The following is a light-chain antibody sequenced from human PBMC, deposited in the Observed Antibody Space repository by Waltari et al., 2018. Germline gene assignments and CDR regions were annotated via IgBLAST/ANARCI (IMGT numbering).Light chain of an antibody. J-gene: IGLJ3*02. CDR2: DVS. V-gene: IGLV2-14*03. Sequence: QSALTQPASVSGSPGQSITISCTGTSSDVGRYNYVSWYQQHPAKAPKLMIYDVSNRPSGVSNRFSGSKSGNTASLTISGLQAEDEADYYCSSYTSSSTRVFGGGTKLTVL. CDR3: SSYTSSSTRV. CDR1: SSDVGRYNY.